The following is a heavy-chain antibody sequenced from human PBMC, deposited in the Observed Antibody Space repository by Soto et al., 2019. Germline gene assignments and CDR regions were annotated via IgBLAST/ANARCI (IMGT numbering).Heavy chain of an antibody. J-gene: IGHJ6*02. CDR3: AREVRRITMVRGVTRYYYYGMDV. V-gene: IGHV4-31*03. CDR2: IYYSGST. D-gene: IGHD3-10*01. CDR1: GGSISSGGYY. Sequence: QVQLQESGPGLVKPSQTLSLTCTVSGGSISSGGYYWSWIRQHPGKGLEWIGYIYYSGSTYYNPSLKSRVTISVDTSKNQFSLKLSSVTAADTAVYYCAREVRRITMVRGVTRYYYYGMDVWVQGTTVTVSS.